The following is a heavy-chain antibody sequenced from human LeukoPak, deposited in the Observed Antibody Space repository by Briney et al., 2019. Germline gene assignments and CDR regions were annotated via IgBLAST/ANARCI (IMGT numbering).Heavy chain of an antibody. CDR2: IYYSGST. CDR1: GGSLSSYY. V-gene: IGHV4-59*01. CDR3: ARDNYYGSGSYYFDY. Sequence: SETLSLTCTVSGGSLSSYYWSWIRQPPGKGLEWIGYIYYSGSTNYNPSLKSRVTISVDTSKNQFSLKLSSVTAADTAVYYCARDNYYGSGSYYFDYWGQGTLVTVSS. J-gene: IGHJ4*02. D-gene: IGHD3-10*01.